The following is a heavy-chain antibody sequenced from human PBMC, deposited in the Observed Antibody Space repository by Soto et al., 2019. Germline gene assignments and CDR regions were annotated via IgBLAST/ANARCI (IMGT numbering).Heavy chain of an antibody. Sequence: EVQLVESGGGLVQPGGSLRLSCAASGFTFSSYDMHWVRQATGKGLEWVSAIGTAGDTYYPGSVKGRFTISRENAKNSLYLQMNSLRAGDTAVYYCARVGHNGFPDAFDISGQGTMVTVSS. CDR3: ARVGHNGFPDAFDI. CDR1: GFTFSSYD. D-gene: IGHD1-1*01. V-gene: IGHV3-13*01. J-gene: IGHJ3*02. CDR2: IGTAGDT.